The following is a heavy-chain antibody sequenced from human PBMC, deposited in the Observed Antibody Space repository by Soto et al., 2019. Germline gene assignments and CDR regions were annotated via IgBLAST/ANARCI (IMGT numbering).Heavy chain of an antibody. Sequence: QVQLVQSGAEVQKPGSSVKVSCKASGGTFSSYAISWVLQAPGQGLAWMGGLIPIFGTANYAQTCQGRVTITADESTSTAYLELSRLGSEDTAVNCCARAWSRAIVVVPDLYGMDVCVQGTTVTDS. CDR3: ARAWSRAIVVVPDLYGMDV. D-gene: IGHD2-2*01. V-gene: IGHV1-69*01. CDR1: GGTFSSYA. J-gene: IGHJ6*02. CDR2: LIPIFGTA.